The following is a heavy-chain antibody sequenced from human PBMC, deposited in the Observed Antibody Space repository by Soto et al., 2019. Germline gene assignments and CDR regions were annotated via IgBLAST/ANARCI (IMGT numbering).Heavy chain of an antibody. CDR1: GGSISSYY. CDR3: WRAGLRFLQSPNAARVQAPLDP. V-gene: IGHV4-59*01. D-gene: IGHD3-3*01. J-gene: IGHJ5*02. Sequence: SETLSLTCTVSGGSISSYYWSWIRQPPGKGLEWIGYIYYSGSTNYNPSLKSRATISVDTSKNQFSLKLSSVTAADTAVYYCWRAGLRFLQSPNAARVQAPLDP. CDR2: IYYSGST.